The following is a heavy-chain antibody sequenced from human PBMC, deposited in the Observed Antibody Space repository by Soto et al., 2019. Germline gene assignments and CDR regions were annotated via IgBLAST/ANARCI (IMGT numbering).Heavy chain of an antibody. J-gene: IGHJ5*02. D-gene: IGHD1-26*01. CDR3: ARVNIVGASNWFDP. CDR2: LDQDGST. Sequence: SETLSLTCAVSGGSISSGAYSWGWVRQPPGKGLECIGYLDQDGSTYYNPSLKSRVTISVDISKNYFSLKLSSMTAADTAVYYCARVNIVGASNWFDPWGQGTLVTVSS. V-gene: IGHV4-30-2*01. CDR1: GGSISSGAYS.